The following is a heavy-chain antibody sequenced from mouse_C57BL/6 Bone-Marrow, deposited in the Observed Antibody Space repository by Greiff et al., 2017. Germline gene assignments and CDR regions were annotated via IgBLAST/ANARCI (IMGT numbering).Heavy chain of an antibody. J-gene: IGHJ3*01. CDR3: ARMDSSGFPGFAY. CDR2: IYPGDGDT. D-gene: IGHD3-2*02. Sequence: VQLQQSGPELVKPGASVKISCKASGYAFSSSWMNWVKQRPGTGLEWIGRIYPGDGDTNYNGKFKGKATLTADKSSSTAYMQLSSLTSEDSAVYFCARMDSSGFPGFAYWGQGTLVTVSA. CDR1: GYAFSSSW. V-gene: IGHV1-82*01.